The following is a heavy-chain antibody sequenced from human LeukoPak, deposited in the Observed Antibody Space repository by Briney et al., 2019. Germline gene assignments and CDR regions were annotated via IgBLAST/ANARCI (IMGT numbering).Heavy chain of an antibody. Sequence: PSETLSLTCTVSGGSINRYYLSWIRQPAGKGLEWIGRIYIRGTTTYNSSLKSRVTISVDTSKNQFSLKLSSVTAADTAVYYCARGYWFYFDYRGQGTLVTVSS. CDR1: GGSINRYY. CDR2: IYIRGTT. J-gene: IGHJ4*02. D-gene: IGHD2-8*02. CDR3: ARGYWFYFDY. V-gene: IGHV4-4*07.